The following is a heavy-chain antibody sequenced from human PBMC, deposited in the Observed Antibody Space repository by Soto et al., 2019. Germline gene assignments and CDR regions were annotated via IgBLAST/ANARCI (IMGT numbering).Heavy chain of an antibody. CDR1: GFTFSSYG. J-gene: IGHJ5*02. CDR2: ISYDGSNK. CDR3: AKDPAGVVADDP. Sequence: QVQLVESGGGVVQPGRSLRLSCAASGFTFSSYGMHWVRQAPGKGLEWVAVISYDGSNKYYADSVKGRFTISRDNSKNTLYLQRNSLRAEDTAVYYCAKDPAGVVADDPWGQGTLVTVSS. V-gene: IGHV3-30*18. D-gene: IGHD2-15*01.